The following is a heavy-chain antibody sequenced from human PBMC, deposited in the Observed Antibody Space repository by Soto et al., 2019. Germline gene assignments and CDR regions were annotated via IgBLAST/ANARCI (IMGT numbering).Heavy chain of an antibody. D-gene: IGHD6-19*01. CDR1: GGTFSSYA. V-gene: IGHV1-69*13. J-gene: IGHJ6*02. CDR2: IIPIFGTA. CDR3: ASGPSSGRYYYYYYGMDV. Sequence: SVKVSCKASGGTFSSYAISWVRQAPGQGLEWMGGIIPIFGTANYAQKFQGRVTITADESTSTAYMELSSLRSEDTAVYYCASGPSSGRYYYYYYGMDVWGQGTTVTVSS.